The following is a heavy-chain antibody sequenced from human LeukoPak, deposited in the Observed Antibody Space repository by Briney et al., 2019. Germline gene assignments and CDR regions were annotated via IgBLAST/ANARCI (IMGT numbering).Heavy chain of an antibody. CDR1: GYTFTGYY. V-gene: IGHV1-2*02. CDR2: INPNSGGT. J-gene: IGHJ1*01. Sequence: ASVKVSCKASGYTFTGYYMHWVRQAPGQGLEWMGWINPNSGGTNYAQKFQGRVTMTRDTSISTAYMELSRLRSDDTAVYYCARGGVGYYDSSGYYYFQHWGQGSLVTVSS. CDR3: ARGGVGYYDSSGYYYFQH. D-gene: IGHD3-22*01.